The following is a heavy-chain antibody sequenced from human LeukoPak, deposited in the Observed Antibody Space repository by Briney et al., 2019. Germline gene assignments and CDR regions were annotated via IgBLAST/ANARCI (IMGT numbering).Heavy chain of an antibody. CDR1: GGSFSSYY. CDR3: ARRAVEENYFDD. D-gene: IGHD1-26*01. Sequence: SETLSLTCAVYGGSFSSYYWSWIRQPPGKGLDWIGESNHRGNSNYNPSLKSRVSMSVDTSKNHFSLRLTSLTAADTAVYYCARRAVEENYFDDWGQGTLVTVSS. CDR2: SNHRGNS. V-gene: IGHV4-34*01. J-gene: IGHJ4*02.